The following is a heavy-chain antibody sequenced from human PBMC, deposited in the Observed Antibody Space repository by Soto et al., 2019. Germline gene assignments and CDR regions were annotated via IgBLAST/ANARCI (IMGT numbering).Heavy chain of an antibody. J-gene: IGHJ4*02. CDR2: ISYDGSNK. Sequence: PGGSLRLSCAASGFTFSRYAMHWVRQAPGKGLEWVAVISYDGSNKYYADSVKGRFTISRDNSKNTLYLQMNSLRAEDTAIYYCARLGQFDFWGQGTVVTVSS. CDR1: GFTFSRYA. V-gene: IGHV3-30-3*01. CDR3: ARLGQFDF.